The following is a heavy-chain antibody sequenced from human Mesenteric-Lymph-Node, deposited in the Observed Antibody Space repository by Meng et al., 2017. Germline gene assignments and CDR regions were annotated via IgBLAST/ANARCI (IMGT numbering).Heavy chain of an antibody. CDR3: ARRRGGSGRDC. V-gene: IGHV4-39*01. CDR2: IYHSGST. J-gene: IGHJ4*02. D-gene: IGHD3-10*01. Sequence: QLQRQGPGQGLVKPSETLSFTCTVSGGSTSSNGYYWDWVRQPPGKGLEWIGAIYHSGSTSYNPSLQSRVTMFVDTSKNQFSLMLTSVTATDTAVYYCARRRGGSGRDCWGQGTLVTVSS. CDR1: GGSTSSNGYY.